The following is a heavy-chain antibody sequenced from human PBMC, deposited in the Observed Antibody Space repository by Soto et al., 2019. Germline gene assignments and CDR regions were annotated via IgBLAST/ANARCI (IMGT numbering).Heavy chain of an antibody. D-gene: IGHD3-3*01. CDR1: GFTFSSYA. CDR2: ISGSGGST. J-gene: IGHJ4*02. Sequence: EVQLLESGGGLVQPGGSLRLSCAASGFTFSSYAMSWVRQAPGKGLERVSAISGSGGSTYYADSVKGRFTISRDNSKNTLYLQMNSLRAEDTAVYYCAKDQGQYPITTVFDYWGQGTLVTVSS. CDR3: AKDQGQYPITTVFDY. V-gene: IGHV3-23*01.